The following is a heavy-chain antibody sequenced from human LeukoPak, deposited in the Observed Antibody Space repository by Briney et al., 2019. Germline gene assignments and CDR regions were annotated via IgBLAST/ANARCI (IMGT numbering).Heavy chain of an antibody. CDR2: IYYSEST. D-gene: IGHD6-13*01. J-gene: IGHJ4*02. V-gene: IGHV4-59*12. Sequence: SETLSLTRTVSGGSLSSYVWSWIRQPPGRGLEWIGHIYYSESTNHNPPLQSRVTIPAHKSKNQFPPKLRSVTAAGTAVYDCARCTSSSWPYWGQGTLVTVSS. CDR1: GGSLSSYV. CDR3: ARCTSSSWPY.